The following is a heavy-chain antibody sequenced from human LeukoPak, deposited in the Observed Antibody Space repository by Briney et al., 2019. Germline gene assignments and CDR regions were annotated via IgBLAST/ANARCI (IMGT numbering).Heavy chain of an antibody. J-gene: IGHJ3*02. CDR1: GDSFSSHY. CDR2: ISYRGST. CDR3: ARDLVTVTKGFDI. Sequence: SGTLSLTCTVSGDSFSSHYWTWIRQPPGKGLEWIGHISYRGSTNYNPSLKSRVTISIDTSKNQFSLKLSSVTAADTAVYYCARDLVTVTKGFDIWGQGTMVSVSS. V-gene: IGHV4-59*11. D-gene: IGHD4-17*01.